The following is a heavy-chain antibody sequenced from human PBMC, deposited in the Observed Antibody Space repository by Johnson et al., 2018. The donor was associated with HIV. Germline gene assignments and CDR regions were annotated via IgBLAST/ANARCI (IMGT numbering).Heavy chain of an antibody. D-gene: IGHD6-19*01. CDR1: GFTFSSYA. CDR3: AKELALYSSGYGGDAFDI. V-gene: IGHV3-30-3*01. CDR2: ISYDGSNK. Sequence: QVQLVESGGGVVQPGRSLRLSCAASGFTFSSYAMHWVRQAPGKGLEWVAVISYDGSNKYYADSVKGRFTISRDNSKNQLYLQMNSLRAEDTAVYYCAKELALYSSGYGGDAFDIWCQGTMVTVYS. J-gene: IGHJ3*02.